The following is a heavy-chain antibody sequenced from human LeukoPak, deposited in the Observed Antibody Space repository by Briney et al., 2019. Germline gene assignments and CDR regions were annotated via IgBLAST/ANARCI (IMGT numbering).Heavy chain of an antibody. D-gene: IGHD5-24*01. Sequence: GGSLRLSCAASGFAFSSYSMNWVRQAPGKGLEWISYISGTSSIIYYTPSVKGRFTISRDNGKSSLYLQMNSLRDDDTAVYFCARGTWDGDRTFDIWGQGAMVTVSS. V-gene: IGHV3-48*02. CDR2: ISGTSSII. J-gene: IGHJ3*02. CDR1: GFAFSSYS. CDR3: ARGTWDGDRTFDI.